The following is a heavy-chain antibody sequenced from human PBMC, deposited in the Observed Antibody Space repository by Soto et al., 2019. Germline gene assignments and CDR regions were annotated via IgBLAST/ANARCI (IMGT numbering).Heavy chain of an antibody. CDR2: IRSKAYGGTT. D-gene: IGHD2-2*01. Sequence: GGSLRLSCTASGFTFGDYAMSWFRQAPGKGLEWVGFIRSKAYGGTTEYAASVKGRFTISRDDSKSIAYLQMNSLKTEDTAVYYCTQRYCSSTSCSPNWFDPWGQGTLVTVSS. CDR1: GFTFGDYA. J-gene: IGHJ5*02. CDR3: TQRYCSSTSCSPNWFDP. V-gene: IGHV3-49*03.